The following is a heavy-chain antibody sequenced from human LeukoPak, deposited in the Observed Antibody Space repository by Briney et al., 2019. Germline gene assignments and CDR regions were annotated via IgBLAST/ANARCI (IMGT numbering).Heavy chain of an antibody. D-gene: IGHD6-19*01. J-gene: IGHJ3*02. Sequence: SETLSLTCAVYGGSFSGYYWSWIRQPPGKGLEWIGEINHSGSTNYNPSLKSRVTISVDTSKNQFSLKLSSVTAADTAVYYCASLAGYSSGLDDAFDIWGQGTMVTVSS. CDR2: INHSGST. CDR3: ASLAGYSSGLDDAFDI. V-gene: IGHV4-34*01. CDR1: GGSFSGYY.